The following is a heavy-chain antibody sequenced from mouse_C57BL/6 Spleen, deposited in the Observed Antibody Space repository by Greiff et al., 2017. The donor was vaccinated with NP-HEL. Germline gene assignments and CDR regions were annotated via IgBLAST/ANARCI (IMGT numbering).Heavy chain of an antibody. CDR2: IDPSDSET. CDR1: GYTFTSYW. CDR3: ARGWDYDVTFDY. V-gene: IGHV1-52*01. Sequence: QVQLQQPGAELVRPGSSVKLSCKASGYTFTSYWMHWVKQRPIQGLEWIGNIDPSDSETHYNQKFKDKATLTVDKSSSTAYMQLSSLTSEDSAVYYCARGWDYDVTFDYWGQGTTLTVSS. J-gene: IGHJ2*01. D-gene: IGHD2-4*01.